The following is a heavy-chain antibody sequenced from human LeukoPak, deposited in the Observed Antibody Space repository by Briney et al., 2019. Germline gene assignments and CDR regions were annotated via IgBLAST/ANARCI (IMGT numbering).Heavy chain of an antibody. J-gene: IGHJ4*02. CDR3: AKGVGYDYGGYLVH. V-gene: IGHV3-23*01. D-gene: IGHD4-23*01. CDR1: GFTFSSYA. CDR2: IKSGGGAT. Sequence: PGASLRLSCAASGFTFSSYAMTWVRQAPGQGLQWVSTIKSGGGATYYADSVEGRFTISRDNSNSTLFLQMNSLRAEDTALYYCAKGVGYDYGGYLVHWGQGVLVTVSS.